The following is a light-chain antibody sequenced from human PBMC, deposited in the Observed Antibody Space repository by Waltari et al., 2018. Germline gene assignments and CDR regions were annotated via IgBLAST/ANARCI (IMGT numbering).Light chain of an antibody. Sequence: QSALTQPASVSGSPGQSITISCTRTSSDVGNYDYFPWYHRYSGKAPHLRIYDSRHRPSGVFDRFSGSKSGNTASLTISGLQAEDEADYYCSSYTSSDTYVFGTGTKVTVL. V-gene: IGLV2-14*03. CDR1: SSDVGNYDY. CDR3: SSYTSSDTYV. J-gene: IGLJ1*01. CDR2: DSR.